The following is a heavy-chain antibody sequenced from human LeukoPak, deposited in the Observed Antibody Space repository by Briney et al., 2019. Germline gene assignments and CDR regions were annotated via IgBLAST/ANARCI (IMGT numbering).Heavy chain of an antibody. D-gene: IGHD3-10*01. J-gene: IGHJ4*02. V-gene: IGHV1-18*01. CDR1: GYTFTSYG. Sequence: ASVKVSCKASGYTFTSYGISWVRQAPGQGLEWMGWISAYNGNTNYAQKLQGRVTMTTDTSTSTAYMELRSLRSDDTAVYYCARDLYSYGSGSYYMVPDYWGQGTLVTVSS. CDR3: ARDLYSYGSGSYYMVPDY. CDR2: ISAYNGNT.